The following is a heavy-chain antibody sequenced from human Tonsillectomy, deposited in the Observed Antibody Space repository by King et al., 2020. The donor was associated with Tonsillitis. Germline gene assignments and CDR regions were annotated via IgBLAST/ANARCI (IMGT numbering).Heavy chain of an antibody. CDR1: GFTFSSYW. J-gene: IGHJ4*02. V-gene: IGHV3-7*01. Sequence: LQLVESGGGLVQPGGSLRLSCAASGFTFSSYWMSWVRQAPGKGLEWGANIKQDGSEKYYVDSVKGRYTISSDKAKNSLYLQMNSLRAEDTAVYYCAREADYYDSSGYPADWGQGTLVTVSS. CDR3: AREADYYDSSGYPAD. CDR2: IKQDGSEK. D-gene: IGHD3-22*01.